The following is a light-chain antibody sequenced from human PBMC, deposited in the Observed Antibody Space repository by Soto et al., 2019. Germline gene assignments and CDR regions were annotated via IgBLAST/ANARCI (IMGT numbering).Light chain of an antibody. CDR2: DAS. CDR3: QHYSGDRAT. CDR1: QSISSW. V-gene: IGKV1-5*01. J-gene: IGKJ1*01. Sequence: DIQMTQSPSTLSASVGDRVTITCRASQSISSWLAWYQQKPGKAPKLLIYDASSLESGVPSRFSGSGSGTEFTLTISSLRPDDFATYYCQHYSGDRATFGQGTKVDI.